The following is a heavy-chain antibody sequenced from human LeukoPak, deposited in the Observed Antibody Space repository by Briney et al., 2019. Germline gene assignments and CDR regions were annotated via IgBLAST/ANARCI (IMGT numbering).Heavy chain of an antibody. Sequence: PGGSLRLSCAASGFIFSHYGMNWVRQAPGKGLEWVSGITSRSTTYYADSVKGRFTISRDNAKNSLYLQMNSLRAEDTAVYYCARRVSGWGNWFDPWGQGTLVTVSS. D-gene: IGHD6-19*01. CDR2: ITSRSTT. V-gene: IGHV3-69-1*02. J-gene: IGHJ5*02. CDR1: GFIFSHYG. CDR3: ARRVSGWGNWFDP.